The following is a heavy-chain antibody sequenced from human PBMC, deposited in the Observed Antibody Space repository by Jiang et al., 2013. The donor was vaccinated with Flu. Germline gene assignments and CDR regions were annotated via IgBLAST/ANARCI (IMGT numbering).Heavy chain of an antibody. J-gene: IGHJ4*02. V-gene: IGHV1-3*01. CDR2: INAGNGNT. CDR3: AKGHCSGGSCYYGGFDY. CDR1: GYTFTTYT. Sequence: SGAEVKKPGASVKVSCKASGYTFTTYTMHWVRQAPGQRLEWMGWINAGNGNTKYSQNFQGRVTITRDTSASTAYMELSSLRSEDTAVYYCAKGHCSGGSCYYGGFDYVGPGNPGHRLL. D-gene: IGHD2-15*01.